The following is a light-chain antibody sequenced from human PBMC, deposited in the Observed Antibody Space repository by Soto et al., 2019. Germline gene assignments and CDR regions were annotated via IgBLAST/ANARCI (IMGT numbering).Light chain of an antibody. CDR3: SSYTSSSTPV. CDR1: SSDIGAYNY. CDR2: DVS. J-gene: IGLJ1*01. Sequence: QSVLTQPASVSGSPGQSITISCTGTSSDIGAYNYVSWYQQLPGKAPKVMIYDVSNRPSGVSDRFSGSKSGNTASLTISGLQAEDEADYYCSSYTSSSTPVFGTGTKVTVL. V-gene: IGLV2-14*03.